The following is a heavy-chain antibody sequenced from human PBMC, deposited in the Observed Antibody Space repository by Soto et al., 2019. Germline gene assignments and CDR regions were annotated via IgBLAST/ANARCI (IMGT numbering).Heavy chain of an antibody. D-gene: IGHD1-20*01. Sequence: QVQLVESGGGVVQPGRSLRLSCAASGFTYSTYTMHWVRQAPGKGLEWVAVISYDGNNKFYADSVKGRFTISRDRTKQTAYRQMTGLRPEDTAMYYCAREGVSSTEYTWNDGTYFDYWGQGALVTVSS. CDR3: AREGVSSTEYTWNDGTYFDY. CDR2: ISYDGNNK. V-gene: IGHV3-30-3*01. CDR1: GFTYSTYT. J-gene: IGHJ4*02.